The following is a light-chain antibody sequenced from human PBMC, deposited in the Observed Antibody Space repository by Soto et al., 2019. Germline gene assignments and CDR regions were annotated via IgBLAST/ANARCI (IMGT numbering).Light chain of an antibody. CDR3: QQYHNWPQT. V-gene: IGKV1-5*03. Sequence: SPSTLSGSVGDRVTITCRASQTISSWLAWYQQKPGKAPKLLIYKASTLKSGVPARFSGSGSGTEFTLTISSLQSEDLAVYYCQQYHNWPQTFGQGTKVDIK. CDR1: QTISSW. CDR2: KAS. J-gene: IGKJ1*01.